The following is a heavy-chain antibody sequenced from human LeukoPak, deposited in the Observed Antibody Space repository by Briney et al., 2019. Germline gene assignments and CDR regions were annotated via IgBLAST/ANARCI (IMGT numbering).Heavy chain of an antibody. V-gene: IGHV3-48*03. J-gene: IGHJ4*02. CDR2: ISSSGSTI. CDR3: ARVHYNTAMVDIDY. CDR1: GFTFSSYE. D-gene: IGHD5-18*01. Sequence: GGSLRLSCAASGFTFSSYEMHWVRQAPGKGLEWISYISSSGSTIYYADSVKGRFTISRDNGKNSLYLQMDSLRAEDTAVYYCARVHYNTAMVDIDYWGQGTLVTVSS.